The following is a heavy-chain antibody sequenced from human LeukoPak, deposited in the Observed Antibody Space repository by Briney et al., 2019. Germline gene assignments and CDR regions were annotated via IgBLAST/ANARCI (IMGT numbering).Heavy chain of an antibody. Sequence: GRSLRLSCAASGFTFYDYAMHWVRQAPGKGLEWVSGISWNSGSIGYADSVKGRFTISRDNAKNSLYLQMNSLRAEDTALYYCAKGRVKSTTSYYYGLDVWGQGTTVTVSS. CDR1: GFTFYDYA. V-gene: IGHV3-9*01. J-gene: IGHJ6*02. CDR3: AKGRVKSTTSYYYGLDV. CDR2: ISWNSGSI. D-gene: IGHD1-26*01.